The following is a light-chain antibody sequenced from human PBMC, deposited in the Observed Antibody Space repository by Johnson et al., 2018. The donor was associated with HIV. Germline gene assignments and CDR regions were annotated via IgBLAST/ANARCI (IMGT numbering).Light chain of an antibody. CDR1: SSNIGNSY. CDR3: GTWDSSLSVYV. Sequence: QSVLTQPPSVSAAPGQKVTISCSGSSSNIGNSYVSWYQQLPGTAPKLLIYDNNRRPSGIPGRFSGSKSGPSATLGITGLQTGDEADYYCGTWDSSLSVYVFGTGTKVTVL. J-gene: IGLJ1*01. V-gene: IGLV1-51*01. CDR2: DNN.